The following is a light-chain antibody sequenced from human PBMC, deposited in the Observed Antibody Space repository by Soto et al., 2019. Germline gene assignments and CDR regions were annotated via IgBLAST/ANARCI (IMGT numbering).Light chain of an antibody. CDR2: GAS. V-gene: IGKV3-20*01. CDR1: QSVSSSY. CDR3: QHYGSSPWT. Sequence: EIMLTQSPGNLSLTPGERATLSFRASQSVSSSYLAWYQQKPGQAPRLLIYGASSRATGIPDRFSGSGSGTDFTLTISRLEPEDFALYYCQHYGSSPWTFGQGGKVDIK. J-gene: IGKJ1*01.